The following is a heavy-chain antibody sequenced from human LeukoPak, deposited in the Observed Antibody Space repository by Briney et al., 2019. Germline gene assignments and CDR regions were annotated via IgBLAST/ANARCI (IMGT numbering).Heavy chain of an antibody. CDR3: ARADYESSRDYFDY. J-gene: IGHJ4*02. CDR2: ISAYKGKT. CDR1: GYTFSSYG. V-gene: IGHV1-18*01. D-gene: IGHD3-22*01. Sequence: ASVKVSCKATGYTFSSYGISWLRQAPGQGLEWMGWISAYKGKTNYAQKLQDRVTLTTDTSTSPAYMELRSLRPDDTAVYYCARADYESSRDYFDYWGQGTLVTVSS.